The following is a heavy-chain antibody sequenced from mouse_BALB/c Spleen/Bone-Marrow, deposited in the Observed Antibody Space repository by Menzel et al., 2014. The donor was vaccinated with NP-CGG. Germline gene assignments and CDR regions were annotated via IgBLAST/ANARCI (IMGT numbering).Heavy chain of an antibody. J-gene: IGHJ3*01. CDR1: GFNIKDTY. V-gene: IGHV14-3*02. D-gene: IGHD1-1*01. Sequence: DVKLVESGAELVKPGASVKLSCTASGFNIKDTYVHWVKQRPEQGLEWIGRIDPANGNIKYDPKFQGKATITADTSSNTAYLQLSSLTSEDTAVYYCAPYYYGRWFANWGQGTLVTVSA. CDR3: APYYYGRWFAN. CDR2: IDPANGNI.